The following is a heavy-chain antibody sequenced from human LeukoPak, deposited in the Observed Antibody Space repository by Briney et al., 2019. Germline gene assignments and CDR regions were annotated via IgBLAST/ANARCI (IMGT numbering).Heavy chain of an antibody. D-gene: IGHD6-6*01. CDR3: ARDDSIAAPSRYYYYMDV. CDR2: IIPIFGTA. V-gene: IGHV1-69*13. Sequence: ASVKVSCKASGGTFSSYAISWVRQAPGQGLEWMGGIIPIFGTANYAQKFQGRVTITADESTSTAYMELSSLRSEDTAVYYCARDDSIAAPSRYYYYMDVWGKGTTVTVSS. CDR1: GGTFSSYA. J-gene: IGHJ6*03.